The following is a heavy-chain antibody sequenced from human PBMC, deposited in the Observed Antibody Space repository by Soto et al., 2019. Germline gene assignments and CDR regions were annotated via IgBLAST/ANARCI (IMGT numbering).Heavy chain of an antibody. CDR3: ARGINTYYYENSAFSGRYFDS. CDR2: VIHGGTT. V-gene: IGHV4-34*01. Sequence: SETLSLTCAVYRESFSNYYWTWIRQPPGKGLEWIGDVIHGGTTNYAPSLKSRVTISIATSKNQFSLKLSSVTAADTAVYYCARGINTYYYENSAFSGRYFDSWRQGTLVTVSS. CDR1: RESFSNYY. J-gene: IGHJ4*02. D-gene: IGHD3-22*01.